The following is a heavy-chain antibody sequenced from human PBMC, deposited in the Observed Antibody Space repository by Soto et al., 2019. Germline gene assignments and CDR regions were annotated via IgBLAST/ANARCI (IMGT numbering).Heavy chain of an antibody. Sequence: SLTCAVYGGSCSGYYWGWIRQPPGKGLEWIGEINHSGSTNYNPSLKSRVTISVDTSKNQFSLKLSSVTAADTAVYYCARVAAARRGAGMDVWGQGTTVTVSS. D-gene: IGHD6-6*01. J-gene: IGHJ6*02. CDR2: INHSGST. V-gene: IGHV4-34*01. CDR3: ARVAAARRGAGMDV. CDR1: GGSCSGYY.